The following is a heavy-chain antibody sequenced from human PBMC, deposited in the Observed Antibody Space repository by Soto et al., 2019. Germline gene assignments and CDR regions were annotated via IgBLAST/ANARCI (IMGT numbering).Heavy chain of an antibody. CDR1: GGSISSYY. Sequence: QVQLQESGPGLVKPSETLSLTCTVSGGSISSYYWSWIRQPPGKGLEWIGYIYYSGSTNYNPSLKSRVTISVDTSKNQFSLKLSSVTAADTAVYYCARDRRIAAPYYYYYMDVWGKGTTVTVSS. V-gene: IGHV4-59*01. CDR2: IYYSGST. CDR3: ARDRRIAAPYYYYYMDV. J-gene: IGHJ6*03. D-gene: IGHD6-6*01.